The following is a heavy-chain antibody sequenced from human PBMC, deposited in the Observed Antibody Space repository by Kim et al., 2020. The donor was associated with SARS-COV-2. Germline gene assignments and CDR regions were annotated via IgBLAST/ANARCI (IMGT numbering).Heavy chain of an antibody. J-gene: IGHJ5*02. CDR2: VNAGNGNT. V-gene: IGHV1-3*01. Sequence: ASVKVSCKASGYTFATYAVHWVRQAPGQRPEWMGWVNAGNGNTRYSQNFQGRVTITRDPSATTAYMELSSLRSEDTAIYYCAREGGGTIGLGFDPWGQGTRGTVAA. CDR3: AREGGGTIGLGFDP. D-gene: IGHD3-16*02. CDR1: GYTFATYA.